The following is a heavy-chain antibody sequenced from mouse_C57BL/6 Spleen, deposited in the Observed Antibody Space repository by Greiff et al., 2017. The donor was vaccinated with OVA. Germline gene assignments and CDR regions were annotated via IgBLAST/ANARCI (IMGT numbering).Heavy chain of an antibody. CDR3: ARTGTKAMDY. J-gene: IGHJ4*01. V-gene: IGHV1-72*01. CDR2: IDPNSGGT. Sequence: QVQLKQPGAELVKPGASVKLSCKASGYTFTSYWMHWVKQRPGRGLEWIGRIDPNSGGTKYNEKFKGKATLTVDKPSSTAYMQLSSLTSEDSAVYYCARTGTKAMDYWGQGTSVTVSS. CDR1: GYTFTSYW. D-gene: IGHD4-1*01.